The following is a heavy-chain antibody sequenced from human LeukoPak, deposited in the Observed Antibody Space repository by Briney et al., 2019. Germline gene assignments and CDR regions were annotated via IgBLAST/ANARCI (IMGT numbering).Heavy chain of an antibody. Sequence: SETLSLICAVSGASVSSSSSSWGWIRQPPGKGLEWIGSIYYSGSTYYNPSLKSRVTISVDTSKNQYSLKLSSVTAADTAVYYCAILPYRSGWHYFDYWGQGTLVTVSS. D-gene: IGHD6-19*01. CDR2: IYYSGST. CDR1: GASVSSSSSS. CDR3: AILPYRSGWHYFDY. V-gene: IGHV4-39*01. J-gene: IGHJ4*02.